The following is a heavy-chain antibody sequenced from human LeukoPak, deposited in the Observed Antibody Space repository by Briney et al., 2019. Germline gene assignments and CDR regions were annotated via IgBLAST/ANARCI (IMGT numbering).Heavy chain of an antibody. J-gene: IGHJ4*02. V-gene: IGHV4-59*01. CDR3: ARGAAGDFDY. D-gene: IGHD6-25*01. CDR2: IYYSGST. CDR1: GGSISSYY. Sequence: SETLSLTCTVSGGSISSYYWSWIRQPPGKGLEWIGYIYYSGSTNYNPSLKSRVTISVDTSKNQFSLKLSSVTAADTAVYYCARGAAGDFDYWGQGTLVTVSS.